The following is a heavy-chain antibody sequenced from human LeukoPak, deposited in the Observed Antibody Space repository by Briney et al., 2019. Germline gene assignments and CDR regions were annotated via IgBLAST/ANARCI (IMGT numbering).Heavy chain of an antibody. CDR1: GGSISSYY. D-gene: IGHD6-19*01. CDR2: IYYSGST. Sequence: PSETLSLTCTVSGGSISSYYWSWIRQPPGKGLEWIGYIYYSGSTNYNPSLKSRVTISVDTSKNQSSLKLSSVTAADTAVYYCARDSGGCYYFDYWGKGPLVTAS. J-gene: IGHJ4*02. V-gene: IGHV4-59*01. CDR3: ARDSGGCYYFDY.